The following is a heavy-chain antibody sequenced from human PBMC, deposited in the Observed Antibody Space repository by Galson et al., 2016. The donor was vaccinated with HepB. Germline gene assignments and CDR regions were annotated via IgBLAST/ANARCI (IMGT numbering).Heavy chain of an antibody. J-gene: IGHJ4*02. Sequence: SVKVSCKASGYTFTSYGFNWVRQAPGQGLEWMGWISAYNGNTNYAQKLQGRVTMTTDTSTSTAYMELRSLRSDVTAVYYCASHIVLRPWGFDDWGQGTLVTVSS. CDR2: ISAYNGNT. CDR1: GYTFTSYG. CDR3: ASHIVLRPWGFDD. V-gene: IGHV1-18*01. D-gene: IGHD2/OR15-2a*01.